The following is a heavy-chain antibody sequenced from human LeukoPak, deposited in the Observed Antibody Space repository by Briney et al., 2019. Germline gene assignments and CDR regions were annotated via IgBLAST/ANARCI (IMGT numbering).Heavy chain of an antibody. CDR1: GFTVSNNY. CDR2: IYGINTT. D-gene: IGHD2-15*01. V-gene: IGHV3-66*01. CDR3: EGGDY. J-gene: IGHJ4*02. Sequence: GGSLRLSCAASGFTVSNNYMSWVRQAPGKGLEWISVIYGINTTDYADSVKGRFTISRDNSKNTLYLQMNSLRADDTAVYYCEGGDYWGQGTLVTVSS.